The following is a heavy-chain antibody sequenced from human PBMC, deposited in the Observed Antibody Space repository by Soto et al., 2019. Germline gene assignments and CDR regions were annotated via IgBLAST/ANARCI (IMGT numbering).Heavy chain of an antibody. CDR2: INHSGST. D-gene: IGHD3-3*01. J-gene: IGHJ6*02. Sequence: QVQLQQWGAGLLKPSETLSLTCAVYGGSFSGYYWSWIRQPPGKGLEWIGEINHSGSTNYNPSLKGRVTISVDTSKNQFSLKLSSVTAADTAVYYCARGGYGTIFGVAKGGYYYYYGMDVWGQGTTVTVSS. CDR1: GGSFSGYY. CDR3: ARGGYGTIFGVAKGGYYYYYGMDV. V-gene: IGHV4-34*01.